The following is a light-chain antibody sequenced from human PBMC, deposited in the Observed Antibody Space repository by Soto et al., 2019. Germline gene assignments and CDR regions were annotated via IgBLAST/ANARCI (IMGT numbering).Light chain of an antibody. J-gene: IGKJ1*01. Sequence: DIVMTQSPATLSVSPGERATLSCRASQSIRTDLAWYQQKSGQGPRLLIYDASTRATGIPARFSGSGSGTEFTLTISSLQSEDFAVYYCQQYNKWPLTFGQGTKVEIK. CDR1: QSIRTD. CDR3: QQYNKWPLT. V-gene: IGKV3D-15*01. CDR2: DAS.